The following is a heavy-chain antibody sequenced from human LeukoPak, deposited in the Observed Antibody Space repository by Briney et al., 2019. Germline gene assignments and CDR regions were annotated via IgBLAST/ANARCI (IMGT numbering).Heavy chain of an antibody. CDR1: GFTPTSYS. CDR2: ISIISNYL. D-gene: IGHD2-15*01. V-gene: IGHV3-21*01. J-gene: IGHJ6*03. Sequence: GGSLRLSCAASGFTPTSYSMNSVCQTPGKGLEWVSSISIISNYLYYTDSLKGRFTISRDNAKNTLYLQINSLRAEDRAGYYCARETPTRLPYYMDVWGKGTKVTVSS. CDR3: ARETPTRLPYYMDV.